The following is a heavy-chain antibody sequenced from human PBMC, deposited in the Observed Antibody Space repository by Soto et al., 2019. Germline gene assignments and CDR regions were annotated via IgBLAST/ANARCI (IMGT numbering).Heavy chain of an antibody. V-gene: IGHV1-69*13. J-gene: IGHJ5*02. CDR1: GGTFSSCA. D-gene: IGHD6-13*01. CDR3: ARVLRVRVAAAGPPRGNWFDP. CDR2: IIPIFGTA. Sequence: ASVEVSCKASGGTFSSCAISWVRQAPGQGLEWMGGIIPIFGTANYAQKFRGRVTITADESTSTAYMELSSLRSEDTAVYYCARVLRVRVAAAGPPRGNWFDPWGQGTLVTVSS.